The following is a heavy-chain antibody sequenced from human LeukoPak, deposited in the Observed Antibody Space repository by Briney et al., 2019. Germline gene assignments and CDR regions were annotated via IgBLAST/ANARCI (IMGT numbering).Heavy chain of an antibody. D-gene: IGHD6-13*01. V-gene: IGHV3-30*18. J-gene: IGHJ4*02. CDR2: ISYDGSNK. CDR3: PKDGYTSSWAFEY. CDR1: GFAFSSYG. Sequence: PGRSLRLSCAASGFAFSSYGMHWVRQAPGKGLEWVAVISYDGSNKYYADSVKGRFTISRDNSKNTLYLQMNSLRAEDTAVYYCPKDGYTSSWAFEYWGEEALVTVS.